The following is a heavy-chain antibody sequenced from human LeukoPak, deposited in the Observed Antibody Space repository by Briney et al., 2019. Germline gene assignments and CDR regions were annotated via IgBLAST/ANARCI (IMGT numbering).Heavy chain of an antibody. J-gene: IGHJ3*02. D-gene: IGHD3-10*01. CDR3: AKDMRYYGSGSYYNLDAFDI. CDR2: ISSSSSYI. CDR1: GFTFSSYS. V-gene: IGHV3-21*04. Sequence: PGGSLRLSCAASGFTFSSYSMNWVRQAPGKGLEWVSSISSSSSYIYYADSVKGRFTISRDNSKNTLYLQMNSLRAEDTAVYYCAKDMRYYGSGSYYNLDAFDIWGQGTMVTVSS.